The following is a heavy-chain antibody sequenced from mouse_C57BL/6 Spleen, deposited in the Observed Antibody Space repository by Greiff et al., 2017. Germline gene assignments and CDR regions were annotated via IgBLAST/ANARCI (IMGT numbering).Heavy chain of an antibody. V-gene: IGHV14-4*01. J-gene: IGHJ3*01. D-gene: IGHD2-2*01. CDR2: IDPENGDT. CDR1: GFNITDDY. CDR3: TGGYGYAGFAD. Sequence: EVMLVESGAELVRPGASVKLSCTASGFNITDDYMHWVKQRPEQGLEWIGWIDPENGDTEYASKFQGKATITADTSSTTAYLQPTSLTSEDTAVYYCTGGYGYAGFADWGQGTLVTVSA.